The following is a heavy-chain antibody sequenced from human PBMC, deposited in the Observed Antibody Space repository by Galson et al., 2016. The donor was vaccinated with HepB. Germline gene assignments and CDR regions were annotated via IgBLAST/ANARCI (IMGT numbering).Heavy chain of an antibody. Sequence: SETLSLTCTFSSDSITGHYCSWIRQSPGKGLEWIGYIYYSGSTNYNPSLKSRVTMLVDTSKNQFSMMLTSVTAADPAVYYCTRVTISGVVDFWGQGTPVTVSS. CDR2: IYYSGST. D-gene: IGHD3-3*01. CDR3: TRVTISGVVDF. V-gene: IGHV4-59*11. J-gene: IGHJ4*02. CDR1: SDSITGHY.